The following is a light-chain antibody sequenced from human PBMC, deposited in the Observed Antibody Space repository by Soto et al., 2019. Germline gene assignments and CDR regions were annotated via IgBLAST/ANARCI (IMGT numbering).Light chain of an antibody. V-gene: IGLV2-14*01. Sequence: QSVLTQPASVSGSPGQSITTSCTGTSSDVGTYNYVSCYQQHPGKAPKVMIYEVTYRPSGVSNRFSGSKSGNTASLTISGLQAEDEAEYYCSSYTGSSTLYVFGTGTKVTVL. CDR1: SSDVGTYNY. CDR2: EVT. J-gene: IGLJ1*01. CDR3: SSYTGSSTLYV.